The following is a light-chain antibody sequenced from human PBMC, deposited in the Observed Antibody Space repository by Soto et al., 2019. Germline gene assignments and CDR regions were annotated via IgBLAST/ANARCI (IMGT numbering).Light chain of an antibody. CDR2: GNS. Sequence: QAVVTQPPSVSGAPGQRVTISCTGSSSNIGAGYDVHWYQQLPGTAPKFLIYGNSNRPSGVPDRFSGSKSGTSASLAITGLQAEDEADYYCQSYDSSLGGWVFGGGTKLTVL. J-gene: IGLJ3*02. CDR3: QSYDSSLGGWV. V-gene: IGLV1-40*01. CDR1: SSNIGAGYD.